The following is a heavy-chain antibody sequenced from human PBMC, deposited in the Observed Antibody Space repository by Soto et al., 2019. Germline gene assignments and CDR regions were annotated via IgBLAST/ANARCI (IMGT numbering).Heavy chain of an antibody. CDR1: GGSFSGYY. CDR3: ARCDSYGDYVRYYYYMDV. D-gene: IGHD4-17*01. J-gene: IGHJ6*03. CDR2: INHSGST. V-gene: IGHV4-34*01. Sequence: SGSLSLTCAFYGGSFSGYYWSWIRQPPGKGLEWIGEINHSGSTNYNPSLKSRVTISVDTSKNQFSLKLSSVTAADTAVYYCARCDSYGDYVRYYYYMDVWGKGTTVTVSS.